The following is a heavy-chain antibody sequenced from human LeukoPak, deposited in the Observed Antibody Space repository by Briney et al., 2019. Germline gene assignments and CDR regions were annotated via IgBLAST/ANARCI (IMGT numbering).Heavy chain of an antibody. CDR3: AIDSSGYYYFDY. D-gene: IGHD3-22*01. Sequence: GASVKVSCKASGYTFTGYYMHWVRQAPGQGLEWMGRINPNSGGTNYAQKFQGRVTMTRDTSISTAYMELSRLRSDDTAVYYCAIDSSGYYYFDYWGQVTLVTVSS. CDR1: GYTFTGYY. J-gene: IGHJ4*02. V-gene: IGHV1-2*06. CDR2: INPNSGGT.